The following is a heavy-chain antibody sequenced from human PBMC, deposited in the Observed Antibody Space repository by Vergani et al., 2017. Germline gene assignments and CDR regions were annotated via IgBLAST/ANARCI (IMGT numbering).Heavy chain of an antibody. CDR2: FSSSSSYT. CDR1: GFTFSDYY. V-gene: IGHV3-11*06. CDR3: ARVKAFRGAFDI. D-gene: IGHD3-10*01. Sequence: QVQLVESGVDLVKPGGSLRLSCAASGFTFSDYYMSWIRQAPRKGLEWVSYFSSSSSYTNYADSVKGRFTISRDNAKNSLYLQMNSLRAEDTAVYYCARVKAFRGAFDIWGQGTMVTVSS. J-gene: IGHJ3*02.